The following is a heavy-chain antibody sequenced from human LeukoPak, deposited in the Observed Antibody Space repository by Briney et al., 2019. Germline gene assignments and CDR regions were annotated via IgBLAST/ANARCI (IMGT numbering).Heavy chain of an antibody. CDR2: IWYDGSNK. Sequence: GGSLRLSCAASGFTFSSYGMHWVRQAPGKGLEWVAVIWYDGSNKYYADSVKGRFTISRDNAKNSLYLQMNSLRAEDTAVYYCARGFRLIDYWGQGTLVTVSS. CDR3: ARGFRLIDY. V-gene: IGHV3-33*01. D-gene: IGHD3-10*01. CDR1: GFTFSSYG. J-gene: IGHJ4*02.